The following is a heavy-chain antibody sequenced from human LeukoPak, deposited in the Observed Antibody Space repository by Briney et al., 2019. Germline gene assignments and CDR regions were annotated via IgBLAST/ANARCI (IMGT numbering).Heavy chain of an antibody. Sequence: SQTLSLTCAVSGGSISSGGYSWSWIRQPPGKGLEWIGYIYHSGSTYYNPSLKSRVTISVDTSKNQFSLKLSSVTAADTAVYYCARDGDGSGSWGGFDYWGQGTLVTVSS. CDR3: ARDGDGSGSWGGFDY. CDR1: GGSISSGGYS. CDR2: IYHSGST. J-gene: IGHJ4*02. V-gene: IGHV4-30-2*01. D-gene: IGHD3-10*01.